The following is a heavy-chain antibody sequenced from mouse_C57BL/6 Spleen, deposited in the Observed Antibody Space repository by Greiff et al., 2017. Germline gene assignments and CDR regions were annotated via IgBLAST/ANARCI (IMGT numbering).Heavy chain of an antibody. V-gene: IGHV3-6*01. CDR2: ISYDGSN. D-gene: IGHD2-1*01. Sequence: ESGPGLVKPSQSLSLTCSVTGYSITSGYYWNWIRQFPGNKLEWMGYISYDGSNNYNPSLKNRISITRDTSKNQFFLKLNSVTTEDTATYYCARGGIYGNYEAMDYWGQGTSVTVSS. CDR1: GYSITSGYY. CDR3: ARGGIYGNYEAMDY. J-gene: IGHJ4*01.